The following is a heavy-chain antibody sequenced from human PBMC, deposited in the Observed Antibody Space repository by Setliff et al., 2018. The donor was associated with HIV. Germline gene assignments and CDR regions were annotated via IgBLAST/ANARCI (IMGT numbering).Heavy chain of an antibody. V-gene: IGHV2-5*01. J-gene: IGHJ4*02. D-gene: IGHD2-2*01. CDR2: IYWTDDK. CDR1: GFSLTTSGVG. CDR3: AHRKYDNAWLGPFDH. Sequence: SGPTLVNPTQTLTLTCTFSGFSLTTSGVGVAWIRQPPGKALEWLATIYWTDDKHYNMSLNTRLTIAKDTSKNQVVLTMVNVDPIDTATYFCAHRKYDNAWLGPFDHWGQGTLVTVSS.